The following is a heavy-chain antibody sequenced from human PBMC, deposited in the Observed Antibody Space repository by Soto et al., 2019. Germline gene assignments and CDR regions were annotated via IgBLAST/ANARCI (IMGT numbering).Heavy chain of an antibody. CDR3: DRDTDSFWSGPSCFSP. D-gene: IGHD3-3*01. CDR1: GFTFSSYA. Sequence: GGSLRLSCAASGFTFSSYAMSWVRQAPGKGLEWVSAISGSGGSTYYADSVKGRFTISRDNSKNTMYLQMNSLRAEDTAVYYCDRDTDSFWSGPSCFSPWGQGTLVTVSS. J-gene: IGHJ5*02. CDR2: ISGSGGST. V-gene: IGHV3-23*01.